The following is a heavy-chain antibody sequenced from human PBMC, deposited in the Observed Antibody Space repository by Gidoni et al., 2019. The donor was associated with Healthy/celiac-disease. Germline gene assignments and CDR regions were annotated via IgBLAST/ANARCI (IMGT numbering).Heavy chain of an antibody. Sequence: VQLVESGGGLVQPGGSLRPSFSASGFTFSSYAMHWVRQAPGKGLEYVSAISSNGGSTYYADSVKGRFTISRDNSKNTLYLQMSSLRAEDTAVYYCVRPIEMATIFCAFEIWGQGTMVTVSS. CDR2: ISSNGGST. V-gene: IGHV3-64D*06. CDR3: VRPIEMATIFCAFEI. D-gene: IGHD5-12*01. J-gene: IGHJ3*02. CDR1: GFTFSSYA.